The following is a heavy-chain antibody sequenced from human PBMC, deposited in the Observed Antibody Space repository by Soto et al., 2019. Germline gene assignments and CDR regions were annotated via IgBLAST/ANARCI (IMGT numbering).Heavy chain of an antibody. D-gene: IGHD2-15*01. V-gene: IGHV4-59*01. Sequence: PSETLSLTCTVSGGSISSYYWSWIRQPPGKGLEWIGYIYYSGSTNYNPSLKSRVTISVDTSKNQFSLKLSSVTAADTAVYYCARESVEGRDCSGGSCYRSHFDYWGQGTLVTVSS. CDR2: IYYSGST. J-gene: IGHJ4*02. CDR1: GGSISSYY. CDR3: ARESVEGRDCSGGSCYRSHFDY.